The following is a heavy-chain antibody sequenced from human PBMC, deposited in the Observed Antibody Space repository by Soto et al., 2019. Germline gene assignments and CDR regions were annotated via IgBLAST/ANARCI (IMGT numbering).Heavy chain of an antibody. D-gene: IGHD3-10*01. CDR2: IYWDDDK. CDR1: GFSLNTDGVG. J-gene: IGHJ4*02. V-gene: IGHV2-5*02. Sequence: QITLKESGPALVKPTQTLTLTCTFSGFSLNTDGVGVGWIRQPPGKALEWLAVIYWDDDKRYNPSLKSRLSVAKGTSENQVVLRMTNMDPVDTATYYCAHSGKWGIRGVIKPWGYWGQGTLVAVSS. CDR3: AHSGKWGIRGVIKPWGY.